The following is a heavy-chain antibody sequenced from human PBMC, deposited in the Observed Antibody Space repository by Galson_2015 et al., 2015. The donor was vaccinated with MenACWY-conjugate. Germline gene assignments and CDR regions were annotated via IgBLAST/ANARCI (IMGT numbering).Heavy chain of an antibody. CDR2: ISDNSDYK. CDR1: GFTFSNYA. J-gene: IGHJ4*02. CDR3: AKFDGSGTYSYYFDY. D-gene: IGHD3-10*01. Sequence: SLRLSCAASGFTFSNYAMTWVRQAPGKGLEWVSVISDNSDYKHYADSVKGRFTISRDNSKNTLYLQMNSLRAADMAVYYCAKFDGSGTYSYYFDYWGQGTLVTVSS. V-gene: IGHV3-23*01.